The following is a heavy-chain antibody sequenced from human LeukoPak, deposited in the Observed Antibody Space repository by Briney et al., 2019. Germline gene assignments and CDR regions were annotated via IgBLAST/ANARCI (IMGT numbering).Heavy chain of an antibody. CDR1: GFTFSSYA. Sequence: GGSLRLSCAASGFTFSSYAMSWVRQAPGKGLEWVSAISGSGGSTYYADSVKGRFTISRDNSKNTLYLQMNSLRAEDTAVYYCAKVSSQPPQSYYYGMDVWGQGTTVTVSS. CDR3: AKVSSQPPQSYYYGMDV. J-gene: IGHJ6*02. V-gene: IGHV3-23*01. CDR2: ISGSGGST.